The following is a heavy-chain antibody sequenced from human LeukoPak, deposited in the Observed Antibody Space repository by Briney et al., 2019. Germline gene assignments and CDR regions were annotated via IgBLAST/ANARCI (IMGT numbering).Heavy chain of an antibody. D-gene: IGHD6-6*01. V-gene: IGHV4-39*07. J-gene: IGHJ4*02. Sequence: SETLSLTCTVSGGSISSSSYYWGWIRQPPGKGLEWIGSIYYSGSTYYNPSLKSRVTISVDTSKNQFSLKLSSVTAADTAVYYCARDRPGHARWGQGTLVTVSS. CDR3: ARDRPGHAR. CDR2: IYYSGST. CDR1: GGSISSSSYY.